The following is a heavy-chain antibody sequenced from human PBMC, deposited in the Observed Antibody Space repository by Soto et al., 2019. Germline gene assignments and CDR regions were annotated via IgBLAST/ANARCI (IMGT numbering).Heavy chain of an antibody. CDR3: ARDWKAEAGTGPKWFDP. CDR1: GGSISSYY. D-gene: IGHD6-13*01. Sequence: SETLSLTCTVSGGSISSYYWSWIRQPAGKGLEWIGRIYTSGSTDYNPSLKSRVTMSVDTSKNQFSLKLSSVTAADTAVYYCARDWKAEAGTGPKWFDPWGQGTLVTVSS. V-gene: IGHV4-4*07. CDR2: IYTSGST. J-gene: IGHJ5*02.